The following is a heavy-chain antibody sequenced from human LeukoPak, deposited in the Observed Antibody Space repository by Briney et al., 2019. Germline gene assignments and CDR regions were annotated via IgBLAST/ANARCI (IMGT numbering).Heavy chain of an antibody. Sequence: GGSLRLSCAASGFSFSSHSMHWVRQAPGKGLQWVAVISHDGKKNYFADSVKGRFSTSRDNSKNTLYLQMNSLRAEDTAIYYCARSYYNFWSGYESTVALDFWGRGSLVTVSS. J-gene: IGHJ4*02. CDR3: ARSYYNFWSGYESTVALDF. D-gene: IGHD3-3*01. V-gene: IGHV3-30*04. CDR1: GFSFSSHS. CDR2: ISHDGKKN.